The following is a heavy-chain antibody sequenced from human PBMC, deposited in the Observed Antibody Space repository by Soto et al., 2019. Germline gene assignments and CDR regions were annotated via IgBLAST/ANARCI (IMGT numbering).Heavy chain of an antibody. D-gene: IGHD4-4*01. V-gene: IGHV3-7*03. CDR1: GFTFSSYW. CDR3: ASHPPRGDYNKYATTY. J-gene: IGHJ4*02. Sequence: PVGSLRLSCAASGFTFSSYWMSWVRQAPGKGLEWVANIKEDGSEKYYVDSVKGRFTISRDNAKHLVYLQMNSLRAEDTAVYCCASHPPRGDYNKYATTYWGPGTLVTVSS. CDR2: IKEDGSEK.